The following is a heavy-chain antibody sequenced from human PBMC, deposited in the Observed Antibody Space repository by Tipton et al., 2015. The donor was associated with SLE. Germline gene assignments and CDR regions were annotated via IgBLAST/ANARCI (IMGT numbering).Heavy chain of an antibody. CDR3: ARLVRFLGCRFFDY. J-gene: IGHJ4*02. CDR2: INHSGST. Sequence: TLSLTCAVNGGSLSGYYWVWIRQPPEKGLEWIGEINHSGSTNYNPSLKSRVTISVDTSKNHFSLKLSSVTAADTAVYYCARLVRFLGCRFFDYWGQGALVTVSS. CDR1: GGSLSGYY. V-gene: IGHV4-34*01. D-gene: IGHD3-3*01.